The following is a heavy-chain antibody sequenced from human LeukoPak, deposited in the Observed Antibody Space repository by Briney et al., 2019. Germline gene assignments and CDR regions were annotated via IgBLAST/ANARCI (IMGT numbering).Heavy chain of an antibody. CDR1: GGSFNSYY. Sequence: SETLSLTCTVSGGSFNSYYWSWIRQPPGKGLEWIGYIYYSGSTNYNPSLKSRVTISVDTSKNQFSLKLNSVTAADTAVYYCARGGSYTPYWGQGTLVTVSS. CDR2: IYYSGST. D-gene: IGHD1-26*01. J-gene: IGHJ4*02. V-gene: IGHV4-59*08. CDR3: ARGGSYTPY.